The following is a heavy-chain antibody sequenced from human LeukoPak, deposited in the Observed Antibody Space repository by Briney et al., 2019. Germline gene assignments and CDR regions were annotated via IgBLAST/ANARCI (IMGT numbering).Heavy chain of an antibody. J-gene: IGHJ4*02. V-gene: IGHV4-59*01. CDR3: ARGKGPVGVTAY. Sequence: SSETLSLTCTVSGGSISSYYWNWIRQPPGKGLEWIGYIYYNGSTNYNPSLKSRVTISVDTSKNQFSLKLSSVTAADTAVYYCARGKGPVGVTAYWGQGTLVTVSS. CDR1: GGSISSYY. CDR2: IYYNGST. D-gene: IGHD1-26*01.